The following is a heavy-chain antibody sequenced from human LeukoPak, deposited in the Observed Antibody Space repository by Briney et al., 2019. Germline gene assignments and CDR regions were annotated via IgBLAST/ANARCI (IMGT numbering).Heavy chain of an antibody. CDR1: GFTFNNYA. J-gene: IGHJ4*02. CDR3: AKDRLGQVGD. CDR2: ISDSGGRT. V-gene: IGHV3-23*01. Sequence: GGSLRLSCAASGFTFNNYAMTWVRQAPGKGLECVSTISDSGGRTYYADSVKGRFTISRDNSKNTLYLQMNSLRAEDTAVYYCAKDRLGQVGDWGQGTLVTVSS. D-gene: IGHD1-26*01.